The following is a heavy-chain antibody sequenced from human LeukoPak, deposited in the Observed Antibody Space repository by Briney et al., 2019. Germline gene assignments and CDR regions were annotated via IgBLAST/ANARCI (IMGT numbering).Heavy chain of an antibody. CDR2: IYYSGST. J-gene: IGHJ5*02. Sequence: ASETLSLTCTVSGASISGWYWSWIRQPPGKGLEWIGSIYYSGSTYYNPSLKSRVTISVDTSKNQFSLKLSSVTAADTAVYYCARHAAYCSSTSCYRRSNWFDPWGQGTLVTVSS. V-gene: IGHV4-39*01. D-gene: IGHD2-2*02. CDR1: GASISGWY. CDR3: ARHAAYCSSTSCYRRSNWFDP.